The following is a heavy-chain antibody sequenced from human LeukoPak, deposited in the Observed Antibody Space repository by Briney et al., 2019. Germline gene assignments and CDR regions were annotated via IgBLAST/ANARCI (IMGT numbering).Heavy chain of an antibody. CDR1: GFTFSTYW. J-gene: IGHJ3*02. CDR3: ARDHLTVGATGSSDI. Sequence: GGSLRLSCEASGFTFSTYWMSWVRRAPGKGLEWVGNIKQDGGEKNYVDSVRGRFTISRDNAKNSLYMQMNSLRAEDTAVYYCARDHLTVGATGSSDIWGQGTMVTVSS. D-gene: IGHD4-23*01. CDR2: IKQDGGEK. V-gene: IGHV3-7*03.